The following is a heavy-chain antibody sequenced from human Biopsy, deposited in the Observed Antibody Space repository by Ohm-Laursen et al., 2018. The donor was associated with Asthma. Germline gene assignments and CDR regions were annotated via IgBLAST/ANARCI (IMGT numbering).Heavy chain of an antibody. CDR2: ISRSSDTI. Sequence: SLRLSCAASGFTFSNFWMSWVRQAPGKGLEWVSYISRSSDTIHYADSVRGRFTISRDNARNSLYLQMNSLRDEDTAAYYCARDRYNDFWGGYYPTAFDHWGQGTPVAVSS. CDR1: GFTFSNFW. D-gene: IGHD3-3*01. V-gene: IGHV3-48*02. CDR3: ARDRYNDFWGGYYPTAFDH. J-gene: IGHJ4*02.